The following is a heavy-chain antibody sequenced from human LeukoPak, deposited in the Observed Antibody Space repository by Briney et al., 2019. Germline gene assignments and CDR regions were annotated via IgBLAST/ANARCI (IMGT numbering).Heavy chain of an antibody. D-gene: IGHD2-15*01. CDR1: GFTFSSHW. V-gene: IGHV3-7*01. CDR3: ARFGYVAAVDV. CDR2: INPAGSET. Sequence: GGSLRLSCAASGFTFSSHWMTWVRQAPGRGLEWVANINPAGSETYYVDPVKGRFSISRDNAKNLVYLQMNSLRAEDTAVYHCARFGYVAAVDVWGQGTPVTVSS. J-gene: IGHJ4*02.